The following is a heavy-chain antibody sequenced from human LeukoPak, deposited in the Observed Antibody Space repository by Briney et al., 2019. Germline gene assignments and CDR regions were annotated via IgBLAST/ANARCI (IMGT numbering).Heavy chain of an antibody. V-gene: IGHV1-69*13. CDR3: AREPEYYYGSGSSHSNWYFDL. CDR1: GGTFSSYA. D-gene: IGHD3-10*01. Sequence: GASVKVSCKASGGTFSSYAISWVRQAPGQGLEWMGGIIPIFGTANYAQKFQGRVTITADESTSTAYMELSSLRSEDTAVYYCAREPEYYYGSGSSHSNWYFDLWGRGTLVTVSS. J-gene: IGHJ2*01. CDR2: IIPIFGTA.